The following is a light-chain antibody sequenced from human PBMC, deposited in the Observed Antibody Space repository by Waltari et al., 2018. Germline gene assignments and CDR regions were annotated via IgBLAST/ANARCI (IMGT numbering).Light chain of an antibody. CDR2: DFS. CDR1: SSDVGGYNY. Sequence: QSALTQPRSVSGSPGQSVTISCTGTSSDVGGYNYFSWYQQHPGKAPKLLFYDFSKRPCGVPDRFSGSKSGNPASLTISGLQAEDEADYYCCSYAGSYTLVFGGGTKLTVL. J-gene: IGLJ3*02. CDR3: CSYAGSYTLV. V-gene: IGLV2-11*01.